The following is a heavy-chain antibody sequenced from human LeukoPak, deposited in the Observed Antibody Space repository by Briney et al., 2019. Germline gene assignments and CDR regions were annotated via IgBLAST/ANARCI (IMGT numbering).Heavy chain of an antibody. CDR1: GFTFSSYA. CDR2: ISYDGSNK. J-gene: IGHJ4*02. Sequence: GGSLRLSCAASGFTFSSYAMHWVRQAPGKGLEWVAVISYDGSNKYYADSVKGRFTISRDNSKNTLYLQMNSLRAEDTAVYYCASGQDYYDSSGYYVYWGQGTLVTVTS. D-gene: IGHD3-22*01. V-gene: IGHV3-30-3*01. CDR3: ASGQDYYDSSGYYVY.